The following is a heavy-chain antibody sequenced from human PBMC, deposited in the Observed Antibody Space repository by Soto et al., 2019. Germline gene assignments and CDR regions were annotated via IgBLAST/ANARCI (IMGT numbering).Heavy chain of an antibody. CDR2: IYYSGST. J-gene: IGHJ4*02. Sequence: SETLSLTCTVSGGSISSGDYYWSWIRQPPGKGLEWIGYIYYSGSTNYNPSLKSRVTISVDTSKNHFSLKLSSVTAADTAVYYCATSTYYYDSSGYSLFDYWGQGTLVTVSS. CDR3: ATSTYYYDSSGYSLFDY. CDR1: GGSISSGDYY. D-gene: IGHD3-22*01. V-gene: IGHV4-61*03.